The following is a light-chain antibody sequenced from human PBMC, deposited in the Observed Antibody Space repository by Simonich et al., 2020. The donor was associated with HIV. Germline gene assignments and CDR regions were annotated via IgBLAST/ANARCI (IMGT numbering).Light chain of an antibody. J-gene: IGKJ4*01. CDR1: QSVSSH. V-gene: IGKV3-15*01. CDR2: GAS. Sequence: EIVMTRSPATLSVSPGERATLSCRARQSVSSHLAWYQQKPGQAPRLLIHGASTRATGSPARFSGSGSGTEFTLTISSTQSEDFAVYYCQQYNNWPLTFGGGTKVEIK. CDR3: QQYNNWPLT.